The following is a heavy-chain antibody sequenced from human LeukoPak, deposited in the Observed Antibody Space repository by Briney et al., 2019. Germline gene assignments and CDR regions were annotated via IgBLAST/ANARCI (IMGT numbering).Heavy chain of an antibody. CDR1: GYTFTGYY. CDR3: ARDVYYGSGSYYWDY. J-gene: IGHJ4*02. Sequence: ASVKVSCKASGYTFTGYYMHWVRQAPGQGLEWMGWINPNSGGTNYAQKFQGWVTMTRDTSISTAYMELSRLRSDHTAVYYCARDVYYGSGSYYWDYWGQGTLVTVSS. CDR2: INPNSGGT. D-gene: IGHD3-10*01. V-gene: IGHV1-2*04.